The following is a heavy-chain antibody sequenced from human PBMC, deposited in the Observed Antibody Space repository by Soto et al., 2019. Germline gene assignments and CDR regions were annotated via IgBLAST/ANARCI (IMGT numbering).Heavy chain of an antibody. V-gene: IGHV4-31*03. CDR3: ARVVGGTHRPLDY. CDR1: GGSISSGGYY. J-gene: IGHJ4*02. CDR2: IYYSGST. D-gene: IGHD2-15*01. Sequence: SETLSLTCTVSGGSISSGGYYWSWIRQHPGKGLEWIGYIYYSGSTYYNPSLKSRVTISVDTSKNQFSLKLSSVTAADTAVYYCARVVGGTHRPLDYWGQGTLVTVSS.